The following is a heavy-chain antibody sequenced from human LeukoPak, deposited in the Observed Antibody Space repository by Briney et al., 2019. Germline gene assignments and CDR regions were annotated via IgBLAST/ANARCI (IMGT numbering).Heavy chain of an antibody. J-gene: IGHJ4*02. Sequence: GASVKVSCKASGYTFTSYGISWVRQAPGQGLEWMGWISAYNGNTNYAQKLQGRVTMTTDTSTSTAYMELRSLRSDDTAVYYCARDYYDRSGYYRGGDYFDYWGQGTLVTVSS. CDR1: GYTFTSYG. CDR3: ARDYYDRSGYYRGGDYFDY. CDR2: ISAYNGNT. V-gene: IGHV1-18*01. D-gene: IGHD3-22*01.